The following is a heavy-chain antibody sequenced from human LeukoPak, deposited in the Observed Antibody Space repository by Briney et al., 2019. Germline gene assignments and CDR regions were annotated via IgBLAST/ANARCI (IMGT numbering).Heavy chain of an antibody. Sequence: SETLSLTCTVSGYSISSGYYWGWIRQPPGKGLEWIGSIYHSGSTYYNPSLKSRVTISVDTSKNQFSLKLSSVTAADTAVYYCARGAGHSSSWYLWGQGTLVTVSS. V-gene: IGHV4-38-2*02. CDR3: ARGAGHSSSWYL. D-gene: IGHD6-13*01. CDR1: GYSISSGYY. CDR2: IYHSGST. J-gene: IGHJ5*02.